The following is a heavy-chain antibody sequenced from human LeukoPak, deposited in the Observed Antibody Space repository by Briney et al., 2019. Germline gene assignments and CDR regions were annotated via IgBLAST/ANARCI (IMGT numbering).Heavy chain of an antibody. CDR2: IYSSGST. CDR3: ARGGHWGNWYLDL. V-gene: IGHV4-59*12. J-gene: IGHJ2*01. Sequence: KPSETLSLTCGVSGGSISNYYWSWIRQPPRKGLEWIGYIYSSGSTNYNPSLKRRVTISVDTSKNQFSLELSSVTAADTAVYYCARGGHWGNWYLDLWGRGTLVTVSS. D-gene: IGHD7-27*01. CDR1: GGSISNYY.